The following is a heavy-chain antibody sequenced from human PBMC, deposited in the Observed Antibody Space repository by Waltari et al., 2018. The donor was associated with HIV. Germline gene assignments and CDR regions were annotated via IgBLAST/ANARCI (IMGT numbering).Heavy chain of an antibody. CDR1: GDSVSSNSAA. CDR3: ARVSQDRGVMDYYYGMDV. V-gene: IGHV6-1*01. CDR2: TYYRSKWYN. J-gene: IGHJ6*02. Sequence: QVQLQQSGPGLVKPSQNLSLTCAISGDSVSSNSAAWNWIRQSPSRGLEWLGRTYYRSKWYNDYAVSVKSRITINPDTSKNQFSLQLNSVTPEDTAVYYCARVSQDRGVMDYYYGMDVWGQGTTVTVSS. D-gene: IGHD3-10*01.